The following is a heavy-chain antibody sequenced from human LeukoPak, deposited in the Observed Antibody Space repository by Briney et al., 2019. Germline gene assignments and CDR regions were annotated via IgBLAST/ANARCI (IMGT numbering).Heavy chain of an antibody. CDR3: ARSRGYSYGFDAFDI. CDR1: GYTFTSYD. V-gene: IGHV1-8*03. J-gene: IGHJ3*02. Sequence: GSSVKVSCKASGYTFTSYDINWVRQATGQGLEWMGWMNPNSGNTGYAQKFQGRVTITRNTSISTAYMELSSLRSEDTAVYYCARSRGYSYGFDAFDIWGQGTMVTVSS. CDR2: MNPNSGNT. D-gene: IGHD5-18*01.